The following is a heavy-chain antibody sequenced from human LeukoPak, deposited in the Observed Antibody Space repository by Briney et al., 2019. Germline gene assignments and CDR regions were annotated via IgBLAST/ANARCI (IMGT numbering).Heavy chain of an antibody. D-gene: IGHD3-16*02. Sequence: GGSLRLSCAAPGFTFSSYGMHWVRQAPGKGLEWVAVISYDGSNKYYADSVKGRFTISRDNSKNTLYLQMNSLRAEDTAVYYCAKAGDYVWGSYRSPVDYWGQGTLVTVSS. CDR3: AKAGDYVWGSYRSPVDY. V-gene: IGHV3-30*18. CDR1: GFTFSSYG. J-gene: IGHJ4*02. CDR2: ISYDGSNK.